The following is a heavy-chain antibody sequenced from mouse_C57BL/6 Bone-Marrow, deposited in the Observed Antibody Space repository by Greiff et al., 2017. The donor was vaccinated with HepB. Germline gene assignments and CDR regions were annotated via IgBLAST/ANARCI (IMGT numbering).Heavy chain of an antibody. CDR1: GFNIKDDY. CDR2: IDPENGDT. J-gene: IGHJ1*03. Sequence: EVKLQESGAELVRPGASVKLSCTASGFNIKDDYMHWVKQRPEQGLEWIGWIDPENGDTEYASKFQGKATITADTSSNTAYLQLSSLTSEDTAVYYCTTFHYYGSSYWYFDVWGTGTTVTVSS. V-gene: IGHV14-4*01. CDR3: TTFHYYGSSYWYFDV. D-gene: IGHD1-1*01.